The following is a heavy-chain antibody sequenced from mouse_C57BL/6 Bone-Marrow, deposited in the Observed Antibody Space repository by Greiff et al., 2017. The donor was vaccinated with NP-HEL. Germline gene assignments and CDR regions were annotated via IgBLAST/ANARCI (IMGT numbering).Heavy chain of an antibody. J-gene: IGHJ1*03. CDR3: ARQRYFDV. V-gene: IGHV5-15*01. CDR1: GFTFSDYG. CDR2: ISNLAYSI. Sequence: EVKVVESGGGLVQPGGSLKLSCAASGFTFSDYGMAWVRQAPRKGPEWVAFISNLAYSIYYADTVTGRFTISRENAKNTLYLEMSSLRSEDTAMYYCARQRYFDVWGTGTTVTVSS.